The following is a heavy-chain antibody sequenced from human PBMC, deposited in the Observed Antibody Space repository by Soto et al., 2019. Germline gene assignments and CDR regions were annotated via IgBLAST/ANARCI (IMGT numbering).Heavy chain of an antibody. J-gene: IGHJ4*01. CDR1: GFTFSNAW. D-gene: IGHD6-13*01. CDR3: TLYSSTWNFFSK. Sequence: PGGSLRLSCAASGFTFSNAWMSWVRQTPGKGLEWVGRIKSSTDGGITDYAAPVKGRFTISRDDSKNTLYLQMNSLKTEDTAVYYCTLYSSTWNFFSKWGHGTLVTVSS. V-gene: IGHV3-15*01. CDR2: IKSSTDGGIT.